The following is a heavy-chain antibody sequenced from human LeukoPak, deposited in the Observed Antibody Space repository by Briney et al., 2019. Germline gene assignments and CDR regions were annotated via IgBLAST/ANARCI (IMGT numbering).Heavy chain of an antibody. CDR1: GFTFSSYW. CDR3: ARDSSSWYSNSYYYGIDV. D-gene: IGHD6-13*01. V-gene: IGHV3-7*03. CDR2: IKQGGSEK. Sequence: GGSLRLTCAASGFTFSSYWMSWVRQAPGKGLEWVANIKQGGSEKYYVDSVKGRFTISRDNAKNSLYLQMNSLRAEDTAVYYCARDSSSWYSNSYYYGIDVWGKGTTVTVSS. J-gene: IGHJ6*04.